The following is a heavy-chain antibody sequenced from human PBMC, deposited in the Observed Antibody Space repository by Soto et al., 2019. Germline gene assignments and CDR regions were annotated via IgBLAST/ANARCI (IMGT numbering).Heavy chain of an antibody. CDR1: GHPITNNS. J-gene: IGHJ2*01. V-gene: IGHV4-59*01. D-gene: IGHD2-21*01. CDR2: IYHTGIA. CDR3: AGIAGYYSIGYSCGPEWYLDI. Sequence: SETLSLTCTFSGHPITNNSWSWVRRPSGKGLEWLGHIYHTGIADYNPSLQGRVTFSVDTSSNHFSLKLTSVTAADTAVYYCAGIAGYYSIGYSCGPEWYLDIWGRGALVTVSS.